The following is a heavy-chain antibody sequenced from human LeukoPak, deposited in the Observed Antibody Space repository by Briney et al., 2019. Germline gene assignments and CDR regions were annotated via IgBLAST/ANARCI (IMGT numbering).Heavy chain of an antibody. CDR2: ISYDGSNK. D-gene: IGHD2-15*01. J-gene: IGHJ1*01. V-gene: IGHV3-30-3*01. CDR1: GFTFSSYA. CDR3: ASPGYCSGSVCYSGYFQH. Sequence: GGSLRLSCAASGFTFSSYAMHWVRQAPGKGLEWVAVISYDGSNKYYADSVKGRFTISRDNSKNTLYLQMNSLRADDTAVYYCASPGYCSGSVCYSGYFQHWGQGTLVTVSS.